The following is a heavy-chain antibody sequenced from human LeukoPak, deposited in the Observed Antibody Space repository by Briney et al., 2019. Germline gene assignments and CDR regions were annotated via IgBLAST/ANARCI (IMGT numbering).Heavy chain of an antibody. D-gene: IGHD6-6*01. V-gene: IGHV4-30-4*08. CDR3: ASGGIAARRGFDY. CDR1: GGSISGGDYY. J-gene: IGHJ4*02. Sequence: SETLSLTCTVSGGSISGGDYYWSWIRQPPGKGLEWIGYIYYSGSTYYNPSLKSRVTISVDTSKNQFSLKLSSVTAADTAVYYCASGGIAARRGFDYWGQGTLVTVSS. CDR2: IYYSGST.